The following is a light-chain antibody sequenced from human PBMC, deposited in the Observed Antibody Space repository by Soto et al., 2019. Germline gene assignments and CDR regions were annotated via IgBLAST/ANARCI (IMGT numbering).Light chain of an antibody. J-gene: IGKJ1*01. CDR2: GAS. CDR3: QQYGISPRT. V-gene: IGKV3-20*01. Sequence: VVLTQSPGTLSLSPGERATLSCRASQSVSSSDLAWYQQKPGQAPRLLIHGASTRATGIPARFSGSGSGTDFTLTISRLEPEDFAVYYCQQYGISPRTFGQGTKVDIK. CDR1: QSVSSSD.